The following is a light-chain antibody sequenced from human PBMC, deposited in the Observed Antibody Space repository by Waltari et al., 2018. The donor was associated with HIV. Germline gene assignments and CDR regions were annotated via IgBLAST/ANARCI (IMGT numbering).Light chain of an antibody. CDR1: SSAVGGNNY. CDR2: EVY. CDR3: SSYAGINTYVL. J-gene: IGLJ2*01. V-gene: IGLV2-8*01. Sequence: QSALTQPPSASGSPGRSVTISCNGTSSAVGGNNYVSWYQQYPGKAPRLMIYEVYKRPSGVPHRFSGSKSGNTASLTVSGLQAEDEANYYCSSYAGINTYVLFGGGTKLTVL.